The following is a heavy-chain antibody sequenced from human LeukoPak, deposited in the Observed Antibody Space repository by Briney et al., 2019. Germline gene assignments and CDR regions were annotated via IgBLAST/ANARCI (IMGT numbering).Heavy chain of an antibody. J-gene: IGHJ4*02. D-gene: IGHD3-9*01. Sequence: ASVKVSCKASGYTFTSYGISWVRQAPGQGLEWMGWINPNSGGTNYAQKFQGRVTITADKSTSTAYMELSSLRSEDTAVYYCATGLLLTGYYTLDYWGQGTLVTVSS. CDR1: GYTFTSYG. CDR3: ATGLLLTGYYTLDY. V-gene: IGHV1-18*01. CDR2: INPNSGGT.